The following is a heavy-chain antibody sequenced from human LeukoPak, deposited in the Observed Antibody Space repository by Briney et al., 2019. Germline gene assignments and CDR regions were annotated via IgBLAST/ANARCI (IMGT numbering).Heavy chain of an antibody. CDR2: IYYSGST. D-gene: IGHD1-1*01. CDR3: ARYKEVGEPKGTFDY. V-gene: IGHV4-30-4*08. CDR1: GGSISSGDYY. Sequence: SETLSLTCTVSGGSISSGDYYWSWIRQPPGKGLEWIGYIYYSGSTYYNPSLKSRVTISVDTSKNQFSLKLSSVTAADTAVYYCARYKEVGEPKGTFDYWGQGTLVTVSS. J-gene: IGHJ4*02.